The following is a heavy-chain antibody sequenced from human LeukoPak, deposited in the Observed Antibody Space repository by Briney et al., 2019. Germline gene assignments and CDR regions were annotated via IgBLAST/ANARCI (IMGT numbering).Heavy chain of an antibody. Sequence: ASVKVSCKASGYTFTSYDINWVRQATGQGLEWLGWMNPNSGNTGYAQNFQGRVTMTRNTSISTAYMELSSLRSEDTAVYYCARGVVIAPQTFDYWGQGTLVTVSS. CDR1: GYTFTSYD. CDR2: MNPNSGNT. V-gene: IGHV1-8*01. D-gene: IGHD2-21*01. CDR3: ARGVVIAPQTFDY. J-gene: IGHJ4*02.